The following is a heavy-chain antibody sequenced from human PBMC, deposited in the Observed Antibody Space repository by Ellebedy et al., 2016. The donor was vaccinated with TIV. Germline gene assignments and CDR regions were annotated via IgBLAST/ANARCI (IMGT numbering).Heavy chain of an antibody. CDR3: ARGGRFGELWCDY. CDR1: GGTFSSYA. D-gene: IGHD3-10*01. J-gene: IGHJ4*02. V-gene: IGHV1-69*04. Sequence: AASVKVSCKASGGTFSSYAISWVRQAPGQGLEWMGRIIPILGIANYAQKFQGRVTITADKSTSTAYMELSSLRSEDTAVYYCARGGRFGELWCDYWGQGTLVTVSS. CDR2: IIPILGIA.